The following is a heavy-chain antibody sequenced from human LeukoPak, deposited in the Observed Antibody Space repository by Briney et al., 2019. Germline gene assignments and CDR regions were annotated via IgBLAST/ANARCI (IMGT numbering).Heavy chain of an antibody. CDR1: GYTFTGYY. J-gene: IGHJ5*02. CDR3: AIDPVRTSGYDHKVNWFDP. Sequence: ASVKVSWKASGYTFTGYYMHWVRQAPGQGLGWMGWINPNSGGTNYAQKFQGRVTMTRDTSISTAYMELTRLRSDDTAVYYCAIDPVRTSGYDHKVNWFDPWGQGTLVTVSS. CDR2: INPNSGGT. V-gene: IGHV1-2*02. D-gene: IGHD5-12*01.